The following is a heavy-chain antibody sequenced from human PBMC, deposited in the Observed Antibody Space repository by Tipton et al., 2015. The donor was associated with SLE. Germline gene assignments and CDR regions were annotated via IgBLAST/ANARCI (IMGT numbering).Heavy chain of an antibody. Sequence: TLSLTCTVSGGSISSGGYYWSWIRQHPGKGLEWIGYIYYSGSTYYNPSLKSRVTISVDTSKNQFSLKLSSVTAADTAVYFCARGRRYCTSTSCYPHFDYWGQGTLVTVSS. CDR1: GGSISSGGYY. D-gene: IGHD2-2*01. J-gene: IGHJ4*02. CDR3: ARGRRYCTSTSCYPHFDY. CDR2: IYYSGST. V-gene: IGHV4-31*03.